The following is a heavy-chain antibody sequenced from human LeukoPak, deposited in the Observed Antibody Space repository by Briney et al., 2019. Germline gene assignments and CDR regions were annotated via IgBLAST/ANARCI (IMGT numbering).Heavy chain of an antibody. D-gene: IGHD5-24*01. V-gene: IGHV4-59*08. CDR3: ARLGFGYNSSYYYYYMDV. CDR1: GGSISPYY. J-gene: IGHJ6*03. CDR2: IHSSGSA. Sequence: SETLSLTCTVSGGSISPYYWTWIRQAPGKGLEYIAYIHSSGSANYIPSLKSRVTISVDTSKNHFSLKMTSVTAADTAVYYCARLGFGYNSSYYYYYMDVWGKGTTVTVSS.